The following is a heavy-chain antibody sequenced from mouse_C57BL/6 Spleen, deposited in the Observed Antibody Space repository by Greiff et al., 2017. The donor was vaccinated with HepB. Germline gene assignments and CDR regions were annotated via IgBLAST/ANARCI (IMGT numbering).Heavy chain of an antibody. V-gene: IGHV14-4*01. Sequence: EVQLQQSGAELVRPGASVKLSCTASGFNIKDDYMHWVKQRPEQGLEWIGWIDPENGDTEYASKFQGKATITADPSSNTAYLQLSSLTSEDTAVYYCTTKGDLDYWGQGTTLTVSS. J-gene: IGHJ2*01. CDR1: GFNIKDDY. CDR3: TTKGDLDY. CDR2: IDPENGDT.